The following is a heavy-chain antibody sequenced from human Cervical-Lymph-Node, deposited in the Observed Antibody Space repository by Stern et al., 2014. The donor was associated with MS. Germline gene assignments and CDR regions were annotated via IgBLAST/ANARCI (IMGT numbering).Heavy chain of an antibody. J-gene: IGHJ4*02. CDR1: GYTFTTYP. CDR3: ARLAYTSAYYGERLHLFDY. CDR2: ISTDTGNP. Sequence: VHLVESGSELKKPGASVKVSCKASGYTFTTYPMNWVRQAPGQGLEWMGWISTDTGNPTYAQGFTGRFVFSLDTSVSTAYLQISSLKADDTAVYYCARLAYTSAYYGERLHLFDYWGQGTLVAVSS. D-gene: IGHD6-19*01. V-gene: IGHV7-4-1*02.